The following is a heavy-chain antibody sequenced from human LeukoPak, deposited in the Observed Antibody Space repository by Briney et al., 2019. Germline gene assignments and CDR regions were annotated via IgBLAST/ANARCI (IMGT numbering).Heavy chain of an antibody. CDR2: IYTSGST. V-gene: IGHV4-61*05. CDR3: ARLPPKYGSGSYYKVQDY. CDR1: GGSISSSSYY. Sequence: SETLSLTCTVSGGSISSSSYYWGWIRQPPGKGLEWIGRIYTSGSTNYNPSLKSRLTISVDTSKNQFSLKLSSVTAADTAVYYCARLPPKYGSGSYYKVQDYWGQGTLVTVSS. D-gene: IGHD3-10*01. J-gene: IGHJ4*02.